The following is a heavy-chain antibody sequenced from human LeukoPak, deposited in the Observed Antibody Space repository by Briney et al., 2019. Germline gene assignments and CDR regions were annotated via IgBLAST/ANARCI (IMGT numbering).Heavy chain of an antibody. J-gene: IGHJ6*02. CDR1: GFTFSSYA. CDR3: AKASRNQLQHYYYYGMDV. Sequence: GGSLRLSCAASGFTFSSYAMSWVRKAPGKGLEWVSAISGSGGSTYYADSVKGRFTISRDNSKNTLYLQMNSLRAEDTAVYYCAKASRNQLQHYYYYGMDVWGQGTTVTVSS. D-gene: IGHD2-2*01. CDR2: ISGSGGST. V-gene: IGHV3-23*01.